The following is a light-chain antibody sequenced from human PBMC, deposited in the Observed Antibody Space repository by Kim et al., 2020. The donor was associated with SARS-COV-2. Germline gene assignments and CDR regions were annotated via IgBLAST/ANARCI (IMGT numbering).Light chain of an antibody. J-gene: IGLJ3*02. CDR3: QTWGTGIHWV. CDR2: LNSDGSH. V-gene: IGLV4-69*01. Sequence: VKLTCTLSSGHSSYAIAWHQQQPEKGPRYLMKLNSDGSHSKGDGIPDRFSGSSSGAERYLTISSLQSEDEADYYCQTWGTGIHWVFGGGTQLTVL. CDR1: SGHSSYA.